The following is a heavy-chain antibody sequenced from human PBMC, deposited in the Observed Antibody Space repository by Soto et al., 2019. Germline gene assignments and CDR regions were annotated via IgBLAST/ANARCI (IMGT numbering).Heavy chain of an antibody. V-gene: IGHV3-30-3*01. D-gene: IGHD2-2*01. Sequence: GGSLRLSCAASGFTFSSYAMHWVRQAPGKGLEWVSGISNSGGDTYYADSVKGRFIISRDNSKNMLYLQMNSLRVEDTALYYCARDCASTSCSVWHYWGQGTLVTVSS. CDR2: ISNSGGDT. J-gene: IGHJ4*02. CDR1: GFTFSSYA. CDR3: ARDCASTSCSVWHY.